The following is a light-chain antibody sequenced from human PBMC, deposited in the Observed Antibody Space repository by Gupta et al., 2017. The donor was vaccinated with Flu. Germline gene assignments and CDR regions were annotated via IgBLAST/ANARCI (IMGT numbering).Light chain of an antibody. Sequence: EIVLTQSPATLSLSPGERATLSCRASQSVSGYLAWYQQKPGQAPRLLIYDASSRATAIPARFSGSGSGTDFTLTISSLEPGDFAVYYCQQRANWPRTFGGGTMVEIK. J-gene: IGKJ4*01. CDR2: DAS. CDR1: QSVSGY. CDR3: QQRANWPRT. V-gene: IGKV3-11*01.